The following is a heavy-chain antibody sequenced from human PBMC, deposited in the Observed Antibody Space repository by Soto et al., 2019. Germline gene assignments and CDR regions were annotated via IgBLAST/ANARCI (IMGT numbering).Heavy chain of an antibody. V-gene: IGHV3-23*01. CDR2: ISGSGGST. Sequence: GGSLRLSCAASGFTFSSYAMSWVRQAPGKGLEWVSAISGSGGSTYYADSVKGRFTISRDNSKNTLYLQMNSLRAEDMAVYYCAKDRILWFGELNDYYYMDVWGKGTTVTVSS. CDR3: AKDRILWFGELNDYYYMDV. D-gene: IGHD3-10*01. CDR1: GFTFSSYA. J-gene: IGHJ6*03.